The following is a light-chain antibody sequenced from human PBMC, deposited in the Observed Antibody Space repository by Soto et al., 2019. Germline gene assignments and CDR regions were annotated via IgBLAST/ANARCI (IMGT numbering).Light chain of an antibody. J-gene: IGLJ2*01. CDR2: GNT. CDR3: QSYDSTLSGSL. CDR1: SSNIGAGFD. Sequence: QAVVTQPPSVSGAPGQRVTISCTGGSSNIGAGFDVHWYQHLPGTAPKLLIYGNTNRPSGVPDRFSGSKSGTSASLAITGLRAEDEADYYCQSYDSTLSGSLFGGGTKLTVL. V-gene: IGLV1-40*01.